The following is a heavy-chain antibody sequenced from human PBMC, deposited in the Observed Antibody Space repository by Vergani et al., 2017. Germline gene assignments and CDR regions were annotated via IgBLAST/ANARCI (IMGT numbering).Heavy chain of an antibody. Sequence: EVQLVPSGAEVKKPGATMKISCKVSGYTFTDHYMHWVKQAPGKGLEWMGLVDPEDGETIYAEKFKGRVTIAADTSTDTAHLELSSLRSEDTAVYYCATPQTVTTGGMEVWVQGTTVIVSS. J-gene: IGHJ6*02. CDR1: GYTFTDHY. CDR3: ATPQTVTTGGMEV. D-gene: IGHD4-17*01. V-gene: IGHV1-69-2*01. CDR2: VDPEDGET.